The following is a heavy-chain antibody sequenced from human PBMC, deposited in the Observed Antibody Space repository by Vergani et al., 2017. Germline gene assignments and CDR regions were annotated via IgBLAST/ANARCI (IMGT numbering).Heavy chain of an antibody. Sequence: EVQLVESGGGLVQPGRSLRLSCAASGFTFDDYAMHWVRQAPGKGLEWVSGISWNSGSIGYADSVKGRFTIARDNAKNSLYLQMNSLRAEDTAVYYCARDIGYDLYGMDVWGQGTTVTVSS. CDR3: ARDIGYDLYGMDV. V-gene: IGHV3-9*01. CDR1: GFTFDDYA. D-gene: IGHD5-12*01. J-gene: IGHJ6*02. CDR2: ISWNSGSI.